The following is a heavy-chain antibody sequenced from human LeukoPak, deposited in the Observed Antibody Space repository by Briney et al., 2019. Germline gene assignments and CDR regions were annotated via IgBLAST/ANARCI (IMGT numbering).Heavy chain of an antibody. J-gene: IGHJ6*03. V-gene: IGHV3-23*01. Sequence: GGSLRLSCVASGFTLRSYVMNWVRQTPGKGLEWVSSISGSGDSTFYADSVKGRFTISRDNSKNTLYLQMNSLRAEDTAVYYCAKDQGYMDVWGKGTTVTVSS. CDR3: AKDQGYMDV. CDR1: GFTLRSYV. CDR2: ISGSGDST.